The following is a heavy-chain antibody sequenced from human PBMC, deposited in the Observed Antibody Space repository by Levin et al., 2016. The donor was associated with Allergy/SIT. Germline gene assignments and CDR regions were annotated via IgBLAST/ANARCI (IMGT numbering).Heavy chain of an antibody. D-gene: IGHD3-22*01. Sequence: VRQAPGKGLEWVSTISGRGDTTYYADSVKGRFPISRDNSKNTLFLQMNSLRAEDTAVYYCAKHYYYDGGDYPYWYFDLWGRGTLVTVSS. CDR3: AKHYYYDGGDYPYWYFDL. V-gene: IGHV3-23*01. CDR2: ISGRGDTT. J-gene: IGHJ2*01.